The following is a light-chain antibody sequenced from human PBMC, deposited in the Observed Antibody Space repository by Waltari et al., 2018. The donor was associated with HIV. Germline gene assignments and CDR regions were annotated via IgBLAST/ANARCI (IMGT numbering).Light chain of an antibody. J-gene: IGLJ1*01. Sequence: QSALTQPPSAPGSPGQSVTISCTGTSSDVGGHNSVSWYQHYPGKAPQIIIYEVTKRPSGVSDLFSGSKSGNTASLTVSGLQTEDEADYYCCSHAGNDNYVFGTGTKVTVL. CDR1: SSDVGGHNS. CDR3: CSHAGNDNYV. V-gene: IGLV2-8*01. CDR2: EVT.